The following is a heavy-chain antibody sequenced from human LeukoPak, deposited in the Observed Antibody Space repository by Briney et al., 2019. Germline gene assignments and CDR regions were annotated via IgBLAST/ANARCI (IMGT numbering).Heavy chain of an antibody. Sequence: LVKVSCKASGGTFSSYAISWVRQAPGQGLEWMGGIIPIFGTANYAQKFQGRVTITADESTSTAYTELSSLRSEDTAVYYCARDHKYDSHYGMDVWGQGTTVTVSS. CDR2: IIPIFGTA. J-gene: IGHJ6*02. V-gene: IGHV1-69*13. CDR3: ARDHKYDSHYGMDV. D-gene: IGHD3-3*01. CDR1: GGTFSSYA.